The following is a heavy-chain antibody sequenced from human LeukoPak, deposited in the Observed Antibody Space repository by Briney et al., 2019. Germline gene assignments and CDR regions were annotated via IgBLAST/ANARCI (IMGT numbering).Heavy chain of an antibody. D-gene: IGHD6-13*01. J-gene: IGHJ4*02. CDR2: ISGSGGST. CDR1: GFTFSSYA. Sequence: PGGSLRLACAASGFTFSSYAMTWVRQAPGKGLEWVSFISGSGGSTYYADSVKGRFTISRDNSKNTLYLQMNSLRAEDTAVYYCAKRTPYSSSWYSFGYWGQGTLVTVSS. V-gene: IGHV3-23*01. CDR3: AKRTPYSSSWYSFGY.